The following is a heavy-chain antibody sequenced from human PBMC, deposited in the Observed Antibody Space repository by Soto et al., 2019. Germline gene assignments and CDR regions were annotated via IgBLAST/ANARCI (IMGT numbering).Heavy chain of an antibody. J-gene: IGHJ4*02. CDR2: ISAYNGNT. CDR3: ARGSGGYYFNFDY. V-gene: IGHV1-18*01. Sequence: XSVKVSFNASGYTFTSYAIDWVRHTPGQRLEWMGWISAYNGNTNYAQKLQGRVTMTTDTSTSTAYMELRSLQSDDTAVYYCARGSGGYYFNFDYWGQGTLVTVSS. D-gene: IGHD3-22*01. CDR1: GYTFTSYA.